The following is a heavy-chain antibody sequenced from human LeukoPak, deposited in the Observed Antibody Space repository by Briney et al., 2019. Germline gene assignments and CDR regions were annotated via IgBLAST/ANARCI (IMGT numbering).Heavy chain of an antibody. CDR2: IYYSGST. J-gene: IGHJ6*03. CDR1: GGSISSGGDY. V-gene: IGHV4-31*03. D-gene: IGHD1-1*01. CDR3: ARESVDNWNDVAAVGHSDYYYYMDV. Sequence: SETRSLTRNVSGGSISSGGDYWSWIRQHPGTGLEWIGYIYYSGSTYYNPSLKSRVTISVDTSNNQFSLKLSSVTAADTAVYYCARESVDNWNDVAAVGHSDYYYYMDVWGKGTTVTVSS.